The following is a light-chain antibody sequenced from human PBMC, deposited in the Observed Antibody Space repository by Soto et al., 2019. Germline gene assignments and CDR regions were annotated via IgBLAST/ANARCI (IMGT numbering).Light chain of an antibody. V-gene: IGLV1-40*01. CDR2: GNT. Sequence: QSVLTQPPSVSGAPGQRVTISCTGSSSNIGSTYDVQWYQLLPGTAPKLLIHGNTNRPSGVPDRFSGSKSGTSASLAITGLQADDEADYYCQSYDDSLSVHYVFGTGTKLTVL. CDR3: QSYDDSLSVHYV. CDR1: SSNIGSTYD. J-gene: IGLJ1*01.